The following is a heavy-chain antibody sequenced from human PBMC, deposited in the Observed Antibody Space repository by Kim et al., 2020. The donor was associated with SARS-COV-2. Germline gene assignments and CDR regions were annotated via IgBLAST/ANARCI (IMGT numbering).Heavy chain of an antibody. V-gene: IGHV4-30-2*01. CDR2: IYHSGST. Sequence: SETLSLTCAVSGGSISSGGYSWSWIRQPPGKGLEWIGYIYHSGSTYYNPSLKSRVTISVDRSKNQFSLKLSSVTAADTAVYYCASSRDLYSGYTESYGMDVWGQGTTVTVSS. CDR3: ASSRDLYSGYTESYGMDV. D-gene: IGHD5-12*01. J-gene: IGHJ6*02. CDR1: GGSISSGGYS.